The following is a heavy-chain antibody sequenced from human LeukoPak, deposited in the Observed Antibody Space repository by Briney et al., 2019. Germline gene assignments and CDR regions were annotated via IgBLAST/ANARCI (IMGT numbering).Heavy chain of an antibody. CDR3: ARHVGDSSDYYPLDY. V-gene: IGHV4-34*01. CDR1: GGSFSGYY. D-gene: IGHD3-22*01. CDR2: INHSGST. J-gene: IGHJ4*02. Sequence: PSETLSLTCAVYGGSFSGYYWSWIRQPPGKGLEWIGEINHSGSTNYNPSLKSRVTISVDTSKNQFSLKLSSVTAADTAVYYCARHVGDSSDYYPLDYWGQGTLVTVSS.